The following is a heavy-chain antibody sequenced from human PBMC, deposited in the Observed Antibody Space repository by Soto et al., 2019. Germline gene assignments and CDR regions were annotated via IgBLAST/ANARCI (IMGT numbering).Heavy chain of an antibody. CDR3: ARAIGPTLFDY. CDR2: IGTTGDT. J-gene: IGHJ4*02. Sequence: GGSLRLSCSASGFTFSSYDMHWVRQGTGKGLEWVSAIGTTGDTYYAGSVKGRFTISREDAENSLYLQMNSLRAGDTAIYFCARAIGPTLFDYWGQGTLVTAPQ. CDR1: GFTFSSYD. V-gene: IGHV3-13*04. D-gene: IGHD3-22*01.